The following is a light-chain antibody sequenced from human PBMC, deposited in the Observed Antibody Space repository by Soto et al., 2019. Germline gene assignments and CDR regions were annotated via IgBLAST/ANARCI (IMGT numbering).Light chain of an antibody. CDR1: QSISTY. V-gene: IGKV1-39*01. Sequence: DIQLTQSPSPLSASVRDRVAITCLASQSISTYLNWYQQKPGKAPKVLIYAAPNLQSGVPPRFSGSGSGTDFTLTISSLQPEDAATYYCQQSYSTSQTFGQSAKV. CDR2: AAP. CDR3: QQSYSTSQT. J-gene: IGKJ1*01.